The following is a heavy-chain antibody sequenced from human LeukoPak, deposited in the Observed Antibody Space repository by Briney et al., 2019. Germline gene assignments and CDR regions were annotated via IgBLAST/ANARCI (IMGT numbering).Heavy chain of an antibody. V-gene: IGHV3-7*01. CDR2: IKYDGSEI. Sequence: PGGSLRLSCAASGITFNSYWMTWVRQAPGKGLEWVAKIKYDGSEIYHVDSVKGRFSISRDNTKNSLYLQMKSLRAEDTAIYYCAKEYYDSSPFGAMDVWGQGTTVIVSS. D-gene: IGHD3-22*01. CDR3: AKEYYDSSPFGAMDV. J-gene: IGHJ6*02. CDR1: GITFNSYW.